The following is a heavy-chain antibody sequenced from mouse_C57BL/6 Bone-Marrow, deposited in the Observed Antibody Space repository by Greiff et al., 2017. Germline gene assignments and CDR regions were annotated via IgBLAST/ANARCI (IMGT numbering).Heavy chain of an antibody. V-gene: IGHV1-80*01. J-gene: IGHJ2*01. D-gene: IGHD1-1*01. CDR2: IYPGDGDT. Sequence: VKLMESGAELVKPGASVKISCKASGYAFSSYWMNWVKQRPGKGLEWIGQIYPGDGDTNSNGKFKGKATLTADKSSSTAYMQLSSLTSEDSAVYFCARIPSHYGSSRDYWGQGTTLTVSS. CDR3: ARIPSHYGSSRDY. CDR1: GYAFSSYW.